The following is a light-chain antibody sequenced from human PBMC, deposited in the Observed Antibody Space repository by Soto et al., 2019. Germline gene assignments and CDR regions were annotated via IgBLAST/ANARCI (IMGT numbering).Light chain of an antibody. CDR2: EVS. V-gene: IGLV2-14*01. J-gene: IGLJ1*01. Sequence: QSVLTQPASVSGSPGQSITISCTGTSSDVGGYNYVSWYQQHPGKAPKLMIYEVSNRPSGVSNRFSGSKSGNTASLTISGLQAEDEADYYCAAWDDSLKGYDFGTGTKLTVL. CDR3: AAWDDSLKGYD. CDR1: SSDVGGYNY.